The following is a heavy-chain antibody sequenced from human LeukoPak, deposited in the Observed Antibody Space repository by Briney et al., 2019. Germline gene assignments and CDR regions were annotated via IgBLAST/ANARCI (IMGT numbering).Heavy chain of an antibody. CDR3: ARGGSSSSWYVIDY. Sequence: SETLSLTCTVSGGSISSYYWSWIRQLPGKGLEWIGYIYYSGSTNYNPSLKSRVTISVDTSKNQFSLKLSSVTAADTAVYYCARGGSSSSWYVIDYWGQGTLVTVSS. V-gene: IGHV4-59*01. D-gene: IGHD6-13*01. CDR2: IYYSGST. J-gene: IGHJ4*02. CDR1: GGSISSYY.